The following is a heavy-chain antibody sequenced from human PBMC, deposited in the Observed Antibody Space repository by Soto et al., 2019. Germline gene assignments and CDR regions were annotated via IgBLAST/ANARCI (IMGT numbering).Heavy chain of an antibody. V-gene: IGHV3-30-3*01. D-gene: IGHD3-10*01. J-gene: IGHJ4*02. CDR3: ARDNGYYGSGGIDY. CDR1: GFTFSSYA. Sequence: QVQLVESGGGVVQPGRYLRLSCAASGFTFSSYAMHWVRQAPGKGLEWVAVISYDGSNKYYADSVKGRFTISRDNSKNTLYLQMNSLRAEDTAVYYCARDNGYYGSGGIDYWGQGTLVTVSS. CDR2: ISYDGSNK.